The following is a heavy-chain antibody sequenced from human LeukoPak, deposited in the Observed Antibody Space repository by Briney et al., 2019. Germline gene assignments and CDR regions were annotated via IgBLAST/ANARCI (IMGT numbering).Heavy chain of an antibody. D-gene: IGHD1-26*01. CDR1: GFTFSSYW. V-gene: IGHV3-48*01. J-gene: IGHJ6*02. Sequence: GGSLRLSCAASGFTFSSYWTHWVRQAPGKGLEWLSYISGSATTMYSADSVKGRFTISRDNAKNSLYLQMNSLRAEDTAIYFCARDLISGATKSYYGMDVWGQGTTVIVSS. CDR3: ARDLISGATKSYYGMDV. CDR2: ISGSATTM.